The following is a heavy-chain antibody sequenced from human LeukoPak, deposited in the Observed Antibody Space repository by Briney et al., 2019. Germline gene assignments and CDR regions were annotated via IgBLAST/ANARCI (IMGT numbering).Heavy chain of an antibody. CDR2: IKRKTDGGTI. V-gene: IGHV3-15*01. Sequence: AGGSLRLSCEVSGIGFSSYAMSWVRQAPGKGPEWVGRIKRKTDGGTIDYAAPVKGRFTLSRDDPKSMMYLEMNSLKTEDTAVYYCTTDEPPDYFGGASHVYWGQGTLVTVSS. CDR3: TTDEPPDYFGGASHVY. CDR1: GIGFSSYA. D-gene: IGHD3-10*01. J-gene: IGHJ4*02.